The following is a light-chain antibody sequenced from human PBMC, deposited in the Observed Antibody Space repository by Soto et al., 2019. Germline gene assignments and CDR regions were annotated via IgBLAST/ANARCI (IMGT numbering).Light chain of an antibody. Sequence: QSALTQPRSVSGSPGQSVTISCTGTSSDVGAYNYVSGYQHHPGKAPKVMIYDVSERPSGVPDRFSGSKSDNKASLTISGLQADDEADYYCCSYAGSYSWVFGGGTKLTVL. CDR2: DVS. CDR1: SSDVGAYNY. CDR3: CSYAGSYSWV. J-gene: IGLJ3*02. V-gene: IGLV2-11*01.